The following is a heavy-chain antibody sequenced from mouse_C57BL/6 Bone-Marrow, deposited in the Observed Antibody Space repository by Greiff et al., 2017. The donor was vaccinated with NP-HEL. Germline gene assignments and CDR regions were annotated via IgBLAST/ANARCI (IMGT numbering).Heavy chain of an antibody. Sequence: EVQRVESGGGLVKPVGSLKLSCAASGFTFSSYAMSWVRQTPEKRLEWVATISDGGSYTYYPDNVKGRFTISRDNAKNNLYLQMSHLKSEDTAMYYCARGGGYTHWGQGTTLTVSS. V-gene: IGHV5-4*01. CDR3: ARGGGYTH. D-gene: IGHD3-1*01. CDR2: ISDGGSYT. J-gene: IGHJ2*01. CDR1: GFTFSSYA.